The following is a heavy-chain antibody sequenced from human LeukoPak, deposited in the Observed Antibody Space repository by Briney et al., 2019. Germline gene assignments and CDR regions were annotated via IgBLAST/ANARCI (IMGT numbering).Heavy chain of an antibody. CDR3: ARGGVGTNKVGFDY. D-gene: IGHD1-26*01. CDR2: TYFRSKWYY. Sequence: SQTLSLTCAMSGDSVSSNSATWNWIRQSPSRGLEWLGRTYFRSKWYYDYALSVKSRITINPDTSKNQFSLQLNSVTPEDTAVYYCARGGVGTNKVGFDYWGQGTLVTVSS. CDR1: GDSVSSNSAT. V-gene: IGHV6-1*01. J-gene: IGHJ4*02.